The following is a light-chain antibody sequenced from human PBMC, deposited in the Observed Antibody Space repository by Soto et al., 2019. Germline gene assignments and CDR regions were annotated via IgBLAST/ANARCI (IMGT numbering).Light chain of an antibody. Sequence: SALXXPPSVSGAPGQRVTISCTGXXXKIGAGYGVHWYQHLPGTAPKLLIYDNSNRPSGVPDRFSGSKSGPSASLAITGFQADDEADYYCQSYDSSLSAPYVFGTGTKVTVL. CDR2: DNS. J-gene: IGLJ1*01. CDR1: XXKIGAGYG. V-gene: IGLV1-40*01. CDR3: QSYDSSLSAPYV.